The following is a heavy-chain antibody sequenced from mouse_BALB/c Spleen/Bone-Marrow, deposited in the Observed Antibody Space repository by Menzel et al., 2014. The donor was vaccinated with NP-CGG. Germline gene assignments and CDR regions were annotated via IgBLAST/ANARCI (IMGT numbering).Heavy chain of an antibody. V-gene: IGHV1-52*01. Sequence: VQLQQSGAELVRPGASVKLSCKASGNTFXNYWMSWVKQRPEQGLEWIGRIDPDDSETHYNQKFKDKAILTVDKSSSTAYMQPSSLTSEDSAVYYCVHFGFAYWGQGTLVTVSA. CDR2: IDPDDSET. CDR1: GNTFXNYW. CDR3: VHFGFAY. J-gene: IGHJ3*01.